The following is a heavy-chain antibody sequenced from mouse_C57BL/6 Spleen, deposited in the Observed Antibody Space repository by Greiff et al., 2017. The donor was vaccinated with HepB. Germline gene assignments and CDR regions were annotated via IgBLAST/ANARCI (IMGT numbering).Heavy chain of an antibody. CDR2: IYPGDGDT. D-gene: IGHD1-1*01. CDR1: GYAFSSYW. CDR3: ARWDYGSSYSYAMDY. Sequence: VQLQESGAELVKPGASVKISCKASGYAFSSYWMNWVKQRPGKGLEWIGQIYPGDGDTNYNGKFKGKATLTADKSSSTAYMQLSSLTSEDSAVYFCARWDYGSSYSYAMDYWGQGTSVTVSS. V-gene: IGHV1-80*01. J-gene: IGHJ4*01.